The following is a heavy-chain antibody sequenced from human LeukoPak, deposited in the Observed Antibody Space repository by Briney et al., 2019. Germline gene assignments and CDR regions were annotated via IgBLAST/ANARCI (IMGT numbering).Heavy chain of an antibody. V-gene: IGHV3-33*01. Sequence: PGGSLRLSCAASGFTFSSYGMHWVRQAPGKGLEWVAVIWYDGSNKYYADSVKGRFTISRDNSKNTLYLQMNSLRAEDTAVYYCARDSPDYCYGMDVWGQGTTVTVSS. J-gene: IGHJ6*02. CDR2: IWYDGSNK. CDR1: GFTFSSYG. CDR3: ARDSPDYCYGMDV.